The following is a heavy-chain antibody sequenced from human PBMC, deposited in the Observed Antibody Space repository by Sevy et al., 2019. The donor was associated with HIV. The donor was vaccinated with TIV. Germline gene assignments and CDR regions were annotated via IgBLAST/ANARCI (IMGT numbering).Heavy chain of an antibody. V-gene: IGHV3-30-3*01. CDR3: ARDRATVTSGGYYYYYGMDV. CDR1: GFTFSSYA. D-gene: IGHD4-17*01. J-gene: IGHJ6*02. Sequence: GGSLRLSCAASGFTFSSYAMHWVRQAPGKGLEWVAVISYDGHNKYYADSVKVRFTISRDNSKNTLYLQMNSLRAEDTAVYHCARDRATVTSGGYYYYYGMDVWGQGTTVTVSS. CDR2: ISYDGHNK.